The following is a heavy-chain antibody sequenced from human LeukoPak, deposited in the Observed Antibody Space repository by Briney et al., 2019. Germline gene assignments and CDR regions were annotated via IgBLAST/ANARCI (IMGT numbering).Heavy chain of an antibody. CDR3: AKDVAAAGTGWFDP. CDR1: GFIFSSYA. Sequence: GGSLRLSCAASGFIFSSYAMSWVRQAPGKGLEWVSAISGSGGSTYYADSVKGRFTISRDNSKNTLYLQMNSLRAEDTAVYYCAKDVAAAGTGWFDPWGQGTLVTVSS. J-gene: IGHJ5*02. D-gene: IGHD6-13*01. CDR2: ISGSGGST. V-gene: IGHV3-23*01.